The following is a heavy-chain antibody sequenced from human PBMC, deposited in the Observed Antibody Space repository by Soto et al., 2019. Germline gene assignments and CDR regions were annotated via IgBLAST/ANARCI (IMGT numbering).Heavy chain of an antibody. CDR1: GYTFTGYY. CDR2: VNPNRGGT. D-gene: IGHD1-26*01. Sequence: ASVKVSCKASGYTFTGYYVHWVRQAPGQGLEWMGWVNPNRGGTNYAQKFQGRVTMTSYTSISTAYMELSRLRSDDTAVYYCARDLYPGMLGTTTYGNFDYSGQRTLVAVSS. J-gene: IGHJ4*01. V-gene: IGHV1-2*02. CDR3: ARDLYPGMLGTTTYGNFDY.